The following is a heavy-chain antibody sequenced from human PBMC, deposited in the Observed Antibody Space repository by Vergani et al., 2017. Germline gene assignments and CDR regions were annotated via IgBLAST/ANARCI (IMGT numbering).Heavy chain of an antibody. CDR3: ARDSGGSSWLNWFDP. CDR1: GYTFTSYA. V-gene: IGHV1-69*13. Sequence: QVQLVQSGAEVKKPGASVKVSCKASGYTFTSYAISWVRQAPGQGLEWMGRIIPIFGTANYAQKFQGRVTITADESTSTAYMELSSLRSEDTAVYYCARDSGGSSWLNWFDPWGQGTLVTVSS. CDR2: IIPIFGTA. D-gene: IGHD6-13*01. J-gene: IGHJ5*02.